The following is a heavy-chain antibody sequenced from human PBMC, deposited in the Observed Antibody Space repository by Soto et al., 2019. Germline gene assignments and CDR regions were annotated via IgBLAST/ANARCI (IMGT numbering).Heavy chain of an antibody. D-gene: IGHD7-27*01. CDR2: IYYSGST. V-gene: IGHV4-59*08. J-gene: IGHJ4*02. Sequence: SETLSLTSTVSGGSIRSYYWSWIRQPPGKGLEWIGYIYYSGSTNYNPSLKSRVTISVDTSKNQFSLKLSSVTAADTAVYYCARRWGRTFDYWGQGALVTVSS. CDR3: ARRWGRTFDY. CDR1: GGSIRSYY.